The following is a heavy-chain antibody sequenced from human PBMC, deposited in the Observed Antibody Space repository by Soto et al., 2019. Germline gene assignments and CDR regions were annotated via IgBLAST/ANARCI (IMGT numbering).Heavy chain of an antibody. J-gene: IGHJ5*02. CDR2: MNPDSGNS. CDR3: ARVKLDFRGGPNRFDP. Sequence: QVQLVQSGAEVKKPGASVKVSCRASGYTFTSFDINWVRQAAGQGLEWMGWMNPDSGNSGCIQKFQGRVTMTRDTSKSTAYLELSSLTSDDTAVYFCARVKLDFRGGPNRFDPWGQGTLVTVSS. CDR1: GYTFTSFD. V-gene: IGHV1-8*01. D-gene: IGHD3-3*01.